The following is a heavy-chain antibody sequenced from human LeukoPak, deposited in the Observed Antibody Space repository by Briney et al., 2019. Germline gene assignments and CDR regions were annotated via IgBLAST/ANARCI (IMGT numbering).Heavy chain of an antibody. V-gene: IGHV4-38-2*02. CDR3: AKSNGYGLVDI. Sequence: SETLSLTCTVSGSSISSGFYWGWIRQSPGKGLEWIGNIFYSGSTYYSPSLKSRVTISLDTSRNQFSLKLNSVTAADTAVYYCAKSNGYGLVDIWGQGTMVTVSS. D-gene: IGHD3-10*01. CDR2: IFYSGST. CDR1: GSSISSGFY. J-gene: IGHJ3*02.